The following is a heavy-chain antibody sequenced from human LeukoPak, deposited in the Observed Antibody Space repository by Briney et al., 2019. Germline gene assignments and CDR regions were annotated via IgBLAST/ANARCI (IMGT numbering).Heavy chain of an antibody. CDR1: GFTFSSYS. J-gene: IGHJ4*01. V-gene: IGHV3-66*01. D-gene: IGHD3-3*01. CDR3: ARAVRFLEWYHDYH. Sequence: GGSLRLSCAASGFTFSSYSMNWVRQAPGKGLEWVSVIYGGGSTRYADSVKGRFTISRDNSKNTVYLQMNSLRAEDTAVYYCARAVRFLEWYHDYHWGQGTLVTVSS. CDR2: IYGGGST.